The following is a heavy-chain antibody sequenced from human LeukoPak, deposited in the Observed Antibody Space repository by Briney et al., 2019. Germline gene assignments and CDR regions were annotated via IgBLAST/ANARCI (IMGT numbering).Heavy chain of an antibody. CDR2: INPSGGST. V-gene: IGHV1-46*01. J-gene: IGHJ4*02. CDR3: ARKGVAARGFDY. D-gene: IGHD6-6*01. CDR1: GYTFTSYY. Sequence: ASVKVSCKASGYTFTSYYMHWVRQAPGQGLEWMGIINPSGGSTSYAQKFQGRVTMTRDMSTSTVYMELSSLRSEDTAVYYCARKGVAARGFDYSGQGTLVTVSS.